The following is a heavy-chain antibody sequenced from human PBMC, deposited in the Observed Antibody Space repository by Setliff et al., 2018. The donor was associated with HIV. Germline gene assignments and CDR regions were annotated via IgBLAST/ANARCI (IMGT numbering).Heavy chain of an antibody. D-gene: IGHD6-19*01. CDR1: GFTFSNYA. CDR2: ISGSGDTT. J-gene: IGHJ4*02. V-gene: IGHV3-23*01. CDR3: AKDYSSGWFDY. Sequence: SGGSLRLSCAVSGFTFSNYAMTWVRQAPGKGLEWVSGISGSGDTTNYADSVKGRFTISRDNSKNTLYLQMNSLRAEDTAVYYCAKDYSSGWFDYWGQGTLVTVSS.